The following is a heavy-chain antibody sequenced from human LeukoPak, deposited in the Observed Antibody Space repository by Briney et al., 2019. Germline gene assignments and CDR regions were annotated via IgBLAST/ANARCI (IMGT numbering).Heavy chain of an antibody. CDR2: ISSSSSYI. J-gene: IGHJ4*02. V-gene: IGHV3-21*04. D-gene: IGHD3-22*01. Sequence: GGSLRLSCAASGFTFSSYSMNWVRQAPGKGLEWVSSISSSSSYIYYADSVKGRFTISRDNSKNTLYLQMNSLRAEDTAVYYCAKVMIVVAYFDYWGQGTLVTVSS. CDR1: GFTFSSYS. CDR3: AKVMIVVAYFDY.